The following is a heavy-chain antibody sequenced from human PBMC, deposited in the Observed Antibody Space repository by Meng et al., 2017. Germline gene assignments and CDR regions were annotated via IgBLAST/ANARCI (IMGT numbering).Heavy chain of an antibody. CDR1: GFIFSCSD. CDR3: TVYISGHI. CDR2: ITTKANNYAT. J-gene: IGHJ3*02. D-gene: IGHD6-19*01. V-gene: IGHV3-73*01. Sequence: GESLKISCAASGFIFSCSDIHWVRQASGKGLEWVGRITTKANNYATAYAASVKGRFSISRDDSKITSYLQMTSLRSEDTALYYCTVYISGHIWGRGTVVTVSS.